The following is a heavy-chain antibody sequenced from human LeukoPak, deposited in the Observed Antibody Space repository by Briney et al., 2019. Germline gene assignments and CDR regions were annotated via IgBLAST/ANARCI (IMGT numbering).Heavy chain of an antibody. CDR1: GYTFTSYG. D-gene: IGHD3-10*01. CDR2: ISAYNGNT. Sequence: ASVKVSCKASGYTFTSYGISWVRQAPGQGLEWMGWISAYNGNTNYAQRLQGRVTMTTDTSTSTAYMELRSLRSDDTAVYYCARDRSGRGWFDPWGQGTLVTVSS. CDR3: ARDRSGRGWFDP. J-gene: IGHJ5*02. V-gene: IGHV1-18*01.